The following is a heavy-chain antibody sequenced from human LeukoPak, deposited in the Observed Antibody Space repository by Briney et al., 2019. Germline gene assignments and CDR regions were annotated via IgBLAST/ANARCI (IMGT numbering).Heavy chain of an antibody. V-gene: IGHV3-23*01. CDR3: ASSAGIAVASTFDY. D-gene: IGHD6-19*01. J-gene: IGHJ4*02. CDR2: ISGSGGST. Sequence: GGSLRLSWAASGFTFSSYAMSWVRQAPGKGLEWVAAISGSGGSTYYADSVKGRFTISRDNSKNTLYLQMNSLRAEDTAVYYCASSAGIAVASTFDYWGQGTLVTVSS. CDR1: GFTFSSYA.